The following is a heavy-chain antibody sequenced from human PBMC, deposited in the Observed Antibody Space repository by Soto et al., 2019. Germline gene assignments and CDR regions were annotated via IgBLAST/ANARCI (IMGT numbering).Heavy chain of an antibody. Sequence: QITLKESGPTLVIPTQTLTLTCTFSGFALNTRGVGVGWIRQPPGKALEWVALIHWADEKRYSPSLRNTLTITQDTAKYLQVIIMTNTDPADTATYSDAYRPFVLGSGGNFAFLGQATLVTVSS. CDR2: IHWADEK. CDR1: GFALNTRGVG. D-gene: IGHD6-19*01. V-gene: IGHV2-5*02. J-gene: IGHJ4*02. CDR3: AYRPFVLGSGGNFAF.